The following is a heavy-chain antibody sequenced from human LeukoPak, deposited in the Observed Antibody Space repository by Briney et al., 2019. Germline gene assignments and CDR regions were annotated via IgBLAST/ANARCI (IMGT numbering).Heavy chain of an antibody. J-gene: IGHJ4*02. Sequence: PGGSLRFSCAASGFTFSRHWMSWVRQAPGKGPEWVASIKEDGSEKYYADSVWGRFTISRDNAKSSMYLQMNSLRAEDTAVYYCARDGRWGQGTLVSVSS. V-gene: IGHV3-7*01. CDR2: IKEDGSEK. CDR3: ARDGR. CDR1: GFTFSRHW.